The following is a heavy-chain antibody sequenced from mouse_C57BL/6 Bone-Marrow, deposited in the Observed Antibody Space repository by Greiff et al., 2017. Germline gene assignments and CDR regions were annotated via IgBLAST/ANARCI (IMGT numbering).Heavy chain of an antibody. V-gene: IGHV14-4*01. CDR3: TKGHDDYCYYYAMGG. D-gene: IGHD2-3*01. CDR2: IDPENGDT. Sequence: VQLQQSGAELVRPGASVKLSCTASGFNIKDDYMHWVKQRPEQGLEWIGWIDPENGDTEYASKFQGKATITADTSSNTAYLQLSSLTSEDTAVYYCTKGHDDYCYYYAMGGWGPTASVTAAS. J-gene: IGHJ4*01. CDR1: GFNIKDDY.